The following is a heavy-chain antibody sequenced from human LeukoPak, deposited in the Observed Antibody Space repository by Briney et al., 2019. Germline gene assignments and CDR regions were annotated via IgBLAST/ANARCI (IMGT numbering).Heavy chain of an antibody. D-gene: IGHD3-10*01. V-gene: IGHV3-74*03. CDR2: INRDGSTT. J-gene: IGHJ4*02. CDR1: GFTFSNYW. Sequence: GGALRLSCAASGFTFSNYWVHWVRQAPGKGLVWVSRINRDGSTTKYADSVKGRFTVSRDNAKNTLNSQINSLRAGDTAVYYCARDKKSGESSEIDYWGQGTLVTVSS. CDR3: ARDKKSGESSEIDY.